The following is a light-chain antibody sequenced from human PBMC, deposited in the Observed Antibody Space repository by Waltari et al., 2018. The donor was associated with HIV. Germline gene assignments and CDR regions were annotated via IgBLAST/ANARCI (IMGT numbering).Light chain of an antibody. V-gene: IGKV3-20*01. Sequence: EIVLMQSPGTLSLSPGERATLSCRASQSVSSNYLGWYQQKPGQAPRLLIYGASRRATGIPDRFSGSGSGTDFTLTISRLEPEDFAVYYCQQYGRSPRTFGQGTKVEIK. J-gene: IGKJ1*01. CDR3: QQYGRSPRT. CDR2: GAS. CDR1: QSVSSNY.